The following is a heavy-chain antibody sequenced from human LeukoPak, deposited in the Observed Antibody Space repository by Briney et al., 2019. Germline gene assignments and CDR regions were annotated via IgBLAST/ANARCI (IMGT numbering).Heavy chain of an antibody. CDR1: GFTFSSYA. Sequence: GGSLRLSCAASGFTFSSYAMSWVRQAPGKGLEWVSVIYSGGSTYYADSVKGRFTISRDNSKDTLYLQMNSLRAEDTAVYYCARGRALGYSYGFNDFDYWGQGTLVTVSS. J-gene: IGHJ4*02. D-gene: IGHD5-18*01. V-gene: IGHV3-53*01. CDR2: IYSGGST. CDR3: ARGRALGYSYGFNDFDY.